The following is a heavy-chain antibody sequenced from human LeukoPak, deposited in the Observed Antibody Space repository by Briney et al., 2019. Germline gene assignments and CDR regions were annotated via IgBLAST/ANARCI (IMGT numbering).Heavy chain of an antibody. CDR2: ISSSSSTI. CDR3: ARGRTVVLDY. J-gene: IGHJ4*02. V-gene: IGHV3-48*02. CDR1: GFTFSSYS. Sequence: GGSLRLSCAVSGFTFSSYSMNWVRQAPGKGLEWVSYISSSSSTIYYADSVKGRFTICRDNAKNSLYLQMNSLRDEDTAVYYCARGRTVVLDYWGQGTLVTVSS. D-gene: IGHD4-23*01.